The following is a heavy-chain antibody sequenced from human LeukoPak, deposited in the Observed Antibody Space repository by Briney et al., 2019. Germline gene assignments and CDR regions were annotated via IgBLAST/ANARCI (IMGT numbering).Heavy chain of an antibody. CDR2: ISWNSGSI. Sequence: GGSLRLSCAASGFTFDDYAIHWVRQAPGKGLEWVSGISWNSGSIGYADSVKGRFTISRDNAKNSLYLQMNSLRAEDTALYYCAKDWSYGSGSYPDYWGQGTLVTASS. D-gene: IGHD3-10*01. V-gene: IGHV3-9*01. CDR3: AKDWSYGSGSYPDY. J-gene: IGHJ4*02. CDR1: GFTFDDYA.